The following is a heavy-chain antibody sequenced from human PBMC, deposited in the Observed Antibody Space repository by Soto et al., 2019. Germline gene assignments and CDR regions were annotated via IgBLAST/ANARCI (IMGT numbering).Heavy chain of an antibody. CDR1: GFTFSSYG. Sequence: GGSLRLSCAASGFTFSSYGMHWVRQAPGKGLEWVAVIWYDGSNKYYADSVKGRFTISRDNSKNTLYLQMNSLRAEDTAVYYCARALKGVRVTGDYYYMDVWGKGTTVTVSS. CDR3: ARALKGVRVTGDYYYMDV. CDR2: IWYDGSNK. J-gene: IGHJ6*03. D-gene: IGHD3-10*01. V-gene: IGHV3-33*01.